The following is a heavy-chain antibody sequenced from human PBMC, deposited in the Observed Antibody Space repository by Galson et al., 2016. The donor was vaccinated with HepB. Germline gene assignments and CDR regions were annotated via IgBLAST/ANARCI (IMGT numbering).Heavy chain of an antibody. CDR3: ARQGFCSGGSCYHRMFDY. Sequence: ETLSLTCNVSGDSISRNSYYWGWIRQPPGKGLEWIGSIYYSGSTYYNPSLKSRVTISVDTSKNQFSPKLSSVTAADTAVYYCARQGFCSGGSCYHRMFDYWGQGTLVTVSS. J-gene: IGHJ4*02. D-gene: IGHD2-15*01. V-gene: IGHV4-39*01. CDR1: GDSISRNSYY. CDR2: IYYSGST.